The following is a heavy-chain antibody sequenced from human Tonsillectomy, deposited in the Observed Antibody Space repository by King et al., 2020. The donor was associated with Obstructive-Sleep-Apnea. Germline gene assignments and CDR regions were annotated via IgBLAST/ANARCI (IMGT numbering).Heavy chain of an antibody. CDR3: AKIRQHGNYAFDI. CDR1: GFTFSSYG. D-gene: IGHD1-7*01. Sequence: VQLVQSGGGVVQPGRFLRLSCSASGFTFSSYGMHWVRQAPGKGLEWVAVISYDGSNKYYADSVKGRFTISRDNSKNTLYLQMNSLRAEDTAVYYCAKIRQHGNYAFDIWGQGTMVTVSS. V-gene: IGHV3-30*18. CDR2: ISYDGSNK. J-gene: IGHJ3*02.